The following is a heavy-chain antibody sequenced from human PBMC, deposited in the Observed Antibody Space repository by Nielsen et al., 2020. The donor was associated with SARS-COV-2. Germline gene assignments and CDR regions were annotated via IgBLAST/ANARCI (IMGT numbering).Heavy chain of an antibody. CDR2: TYYRSKWYN. CDR3: ARAWGAYGDYYYYYYTDV. Sequence: IRQSPSRGLEWLGRTYYRSKWYNDYAVSVKSRITINPDTSKNQFSLHLNSVTPEDTAVYYCARAWGAYGDYYYYYYTDVWGKGTTVTVSS. J-gene: IGHJ6*03. V-gene: IGHV6-1*01. D-gene: IGHD4-17*01.